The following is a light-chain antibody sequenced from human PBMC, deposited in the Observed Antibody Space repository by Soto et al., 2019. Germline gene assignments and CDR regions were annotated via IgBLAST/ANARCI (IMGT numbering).Light chain of an antibody. Sequence: EIVLTQSPGTLSLSPGGRATLSCRASQSVSSGYLAWYQQKPGQAPRLLIFGASSRATGIPDRFTGSGSGTDFTLTISRLEPEDFAVYYCQQYGTSPRTFGQGTKVEVK. CDR1: QSVSSGY. CDR3: QQYGTSPRT. V-gene: IGKV3-20*01. J-gene: IGKJ1*01. CDR2: GAS.